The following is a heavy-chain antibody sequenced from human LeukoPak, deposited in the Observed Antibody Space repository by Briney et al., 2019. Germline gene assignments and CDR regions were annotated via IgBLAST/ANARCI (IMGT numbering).Heavy chain of an antibody. V-gene: IGHV3-30-3*01. CDR2: ISYDGSNK. D-gene: IGHD3-16*01. CDR1: GFTFSSYA. Sequence: GRSLRLSCAASGFTFSSYAMHWVRQAPGKGLEWVTVISYDGSNKYYADSVKGRFTISRDNSKNTLYLQMNSLRAEDTAVYYCAKDRLLAHIYPPLLDYWGQGTLVTVSS. J-gene: IGHJ4*02. CDR3: AKDRLLAHIYPPLLDY.